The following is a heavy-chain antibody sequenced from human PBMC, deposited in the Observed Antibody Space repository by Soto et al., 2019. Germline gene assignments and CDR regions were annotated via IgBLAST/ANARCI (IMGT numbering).Heavy chain of an antibody. D-gene: IGHD1-1*01. CDR2: ISSSGSTI. V-gene: IGHV3-48*03. J-gene: IGHJ4*02. CDR3: TKDHHSTGTKY. Sequence: GGSLRLSCAASGFTFSSYEMNWVRQAPGKGLEWVSYISSSGSTIYYADSVKGRFTISRDNAKNSLYLQMNSLRAEDTDVYYCTKDHHSTGTKYWGQGTLVTVSS. CDR1: GFTFSSYE.